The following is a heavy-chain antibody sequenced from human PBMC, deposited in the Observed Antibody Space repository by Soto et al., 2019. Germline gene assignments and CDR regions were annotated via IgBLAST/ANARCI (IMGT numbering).Heavy chain of an antibody. V-gene: IGHV4-59*01. Sequence: LSLTCTVSGGSISSDYWSWIRQPPGKGLEWIGYIYYSGSSNYNPSLKSRVIMSLDTSKNHFSLKLSSVTAADTAVYYCARPYSGSYWAAFDIWGRGTMVTVSS. CDR2: IYYSGSS. CDR1: GGSISSDY. D-gene: IGHD1-26*01. J-gene: IGHJ3*02. CDR3: ARPYSGSYWAAFDI.